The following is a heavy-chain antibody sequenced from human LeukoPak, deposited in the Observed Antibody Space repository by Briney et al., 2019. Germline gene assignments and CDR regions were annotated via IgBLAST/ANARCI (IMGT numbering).Heavy chain of an antibody. CDR1: GFTFSSYW. J-gene: IGHJ6*02. V-gene: IGHV3-74*01. CDR3: ARAAIVVVPAATERYYYYYGMGV. Sequence: GGSLRLSCAASGFTFSSYWMHWVRQAPGKGLVWVSRINSDGSSTSYADSVKGRFTISRDNAKNTLYLQMNSLRAEDTAVYYCARAAIVVVPAATERYYYYYGMGVWGQGTTVTVSS. D-gene: IGHD2-2*01. CDR2: INSDGSST.